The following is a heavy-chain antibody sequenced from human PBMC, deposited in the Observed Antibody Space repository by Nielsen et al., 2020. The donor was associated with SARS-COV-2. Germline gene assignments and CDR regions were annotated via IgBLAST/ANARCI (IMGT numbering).Heavy chain of an antibody. CDR3: ARDGIPTMITFGGDSGDYYFDY. V-gene: IGHV3-53*01. D-gene: IGHD3-16*01. Sequence: GESLKISCAASGFSVSSHDMNWVRQAPGKGLQWVSLIYSDGSTKYADSVKGRFTISRDNSRNTVYLQMNSLRAEDTAVYYCARDGIPTMITFGGDSGDYYFDYWGQGTLVTVSS. CDR2: IYSDGST. CDR1: GFSVSSHD. J-gene: IGHJ4*02.